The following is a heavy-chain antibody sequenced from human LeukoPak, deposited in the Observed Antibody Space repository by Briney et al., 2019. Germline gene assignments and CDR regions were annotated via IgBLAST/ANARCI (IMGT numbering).Heavy chain of an antibody. CDR2: IYYSGST. J-gene: IGHJ3*02. CDR3: ASGTYYYDSSGYLGKVAFDI. Sequence: SETLSLTCAVSGGSISSNSYYWGWIRQPPGKGLEWIGSIYYSGSTYYNPSLKSRVTISVDTSKNQFSLKLSSVTAADTAVYYCASGTYYYDSSGYLGKVAFDIWGQGTMVTVSS. D-gene: IGHD3-22*01. V-gene: IGHV4-39*07. CDR1: GGSISSNSYY.